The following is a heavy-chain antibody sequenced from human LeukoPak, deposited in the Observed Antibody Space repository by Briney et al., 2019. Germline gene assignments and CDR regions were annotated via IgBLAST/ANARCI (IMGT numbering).Heavy chain of an antibody. V-gene: IGHV3-7*01. CDR3: ARGSYGSGSYRAYPFDC. D-gene: IGHD3-10*01. CDR2: IKQDGSEK. Sequence: GGSLRLSCAASGFTFSSYWMSWVRQAPGKGLEWVANIKQDGSEKYYVDSVKGRFTISRDNAKNSLYPQMNSLRAEDTAVYYCARGSYGSGSYRAYPFDCWGQGTLVTVSS. J-gene: IGHJ4*02. CDR1: GFTFSSYW.